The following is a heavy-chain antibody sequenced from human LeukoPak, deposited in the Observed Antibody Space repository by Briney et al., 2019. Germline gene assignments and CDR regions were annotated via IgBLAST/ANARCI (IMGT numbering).Heavy chain of an antibody. Sequence: PSETLSLTCTVSGGPIISHYWTWIRQSPVKGLEWIGDISNSGSTSYNPSLKSRVTISIDTSKNQFSLKPSSVTAADTAVYYCGRDALVGYLSFYYMDVWGKGTTVTVS. J-gene: IGHJ6*03. CDR1: GGPIISHY. CDR2: ISNSGST. D-gene: IGHD2-15*01. V-gene: IGHV4-59*11. CDR3: GRDALVGYLSFYYMDV.